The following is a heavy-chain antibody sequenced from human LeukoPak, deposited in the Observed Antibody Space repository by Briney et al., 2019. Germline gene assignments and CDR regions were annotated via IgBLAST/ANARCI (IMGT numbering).Heavy chain of an antibody. V-gene: IGHV1-2*02. CDR3: ARGGIRGIEAELDY. Sequence: ASVKVSCEASGYTFTRHYIHWVRQAPGQGLEWMGWSNPYNGGTNYLQKFRGRVTLARDTSISTAYMEATRLTSDDTAVYYCARGGIRGIEAELDYWGQGTLLTVS. CDR1: GYTFTRHY. J-gene: IGHJ4*02. CDR2: SNPYNGGT. D-gene: IGHD3-10*01.